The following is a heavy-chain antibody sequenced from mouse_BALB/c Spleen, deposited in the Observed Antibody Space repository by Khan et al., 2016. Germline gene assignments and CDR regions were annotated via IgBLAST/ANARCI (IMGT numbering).Heavy chain of an antibody. CDR1: GYTFTDYW. CDR3: AKSRRFTMDC. V-gene: IGHV1-7*01. CDR2: INPSTGYT. D-gene: IGHD1-1*01. Sequence: QVQLQQSGAELAKPGASVKMSCKASGYTFTDYWMHWIKQRPGQGLEWIGYINPSTGYTDYNQRFKDKATLTADKSSSTAYMQLSSLTSEDSAVYYCAKSRRFTMDCWGQGTAVTVSS. J-gene: IGHJ4*01.